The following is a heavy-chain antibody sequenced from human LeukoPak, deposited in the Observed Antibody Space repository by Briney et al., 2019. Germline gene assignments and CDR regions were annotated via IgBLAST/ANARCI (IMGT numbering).Heavy chain of an antibody. CDR2: IGSSSSPI. CDR1: GFTFSAYS. J-gene: IGHJ4*02. CDR3: ARDQAYSFDY. V-gene: IGHV3-48*01. D-gene: IGHD4-11*01. Sequence: PGGSLRLSCAASGFTFSAYSMNWVRQAPEKGLEWVSYIGSSSSPIYYADSVKGRSTISRDNAKNSLYLQMDSLRAEDTAVYYCARDQAYSFDYWGQGTLVTVSS.